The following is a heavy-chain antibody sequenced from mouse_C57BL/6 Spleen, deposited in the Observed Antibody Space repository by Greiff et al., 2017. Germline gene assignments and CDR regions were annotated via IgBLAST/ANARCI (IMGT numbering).Heavy chain of an antibody. J-gene: IGHJ2*01. D-gene: IGHD3-2*02. V-gene: IGHV1-26*01. CDR3: ARGLRLPYYFDY. CDR1: GYTFTDYY. Sequence: EVKLQQSGPELVKPGASVKISCKASGYTFTDYYMNWVKQSHGKSLEWIGDINPNNGGTSYNQKFKGKATLTVDKSSSTAYMELRSLTSEDSAVYYCARGLRLPYYFDYWGQGTTLTVSS. CDR2: INPNNGGT.